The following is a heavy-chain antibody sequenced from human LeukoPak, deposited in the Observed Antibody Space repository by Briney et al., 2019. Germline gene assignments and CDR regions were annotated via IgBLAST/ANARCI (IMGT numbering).Heavy chain of an antibody. CDR3: ARGGGFGSGYLL. CDR2: IYYSGST. V-gene: IGHV4-59*01. D-gene: IGHD3-22*01. CDR1: GGSISSYY. Sequence: SETLSLTCTVSGGSISSYYWSWIRQPPGEGLEWIGYIYYSGSTNYNPSLKSRVTISVDTSKNQFSLKLSSVTAADTAVYYCARGGGFGSGYLLWGQGTLVTVSS. J-gene: IGHJ4*02.